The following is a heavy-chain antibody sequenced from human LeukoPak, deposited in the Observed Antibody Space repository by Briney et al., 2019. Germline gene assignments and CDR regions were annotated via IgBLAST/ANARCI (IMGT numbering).Heavy chain of an antibody. CDR2: IYSSGST. V-gene: IGHV4-39*07. CDR1: GVSISSGSNY. J-gene: IGHJ3*01. Sequence: SETLSLACNVSGVSISSGSNYWGWIRQPPGKTLEWIGSIYSSGSTYYNSSLKSRVIILIDTSKSHFSLTLSSVTAADTAVYYCTRSDGYGLVGIWGQGTMVTVSS. D-gene: IGHD3-10*01. CDR3: TRSDGYGLVGI.